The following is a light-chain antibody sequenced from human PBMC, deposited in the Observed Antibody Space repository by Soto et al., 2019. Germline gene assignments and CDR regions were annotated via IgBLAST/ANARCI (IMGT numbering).Light chain of an antibody. Sequence: IVLTKSPGTLSLSPGERATLSCRASQTVNRNYLGWYQQKPGQAPRCLIHSASDRATGTPDRFSGSGSGTEFTLTISSLQPDDFATYYCQQYNSYSFGQGTKVDIK. J-gene: IGKJ1*01. V-gene: IGKV3-20*01. CDR3: QQYNSYS. CDR1: QTVNRNY. CDR2: SAS.